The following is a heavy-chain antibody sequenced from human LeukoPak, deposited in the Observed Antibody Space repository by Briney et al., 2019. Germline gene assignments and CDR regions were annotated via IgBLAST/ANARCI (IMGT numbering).Heavy chain of an antibody. CDR1: GSTFDDYA. V-gene: IGHV3-9*01. CDR3: ARARSSYGYGDAFDI. J-gene: IGHJ3*02. D-gene: IGHD5-18*01. CDR2: ISWNSGSI. Sequence: GGSLRLSCAASGSTFDDYAMHWVRHAPGKGLEWVSGISWNSGSIGYADSVKGRFTISRDNSKNTLYLQMNSLRAEDTAVYYCARARSSYGYGDAFDIWGQGTMVTVSS.